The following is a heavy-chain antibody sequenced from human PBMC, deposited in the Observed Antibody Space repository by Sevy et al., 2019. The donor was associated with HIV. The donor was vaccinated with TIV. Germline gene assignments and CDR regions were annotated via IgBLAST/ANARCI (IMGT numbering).Heavy chain of an antibody. D-gene: IGHD3-3*01. J-gene: IGHJ6*02. V-gene: IGHV4-61*01. CDR3: ARANYDFWSGYQPYYYYGMDV. CDR1: GGSVSSGSYY. Sequence: SETLSLTCTVSGGSVSSGSYYWSWIRQPPGKGLEWIGYIYYSGSTNYNPSLKSRVTISVDTSKNQFSLKLSSVTAVDTAVYYCARANYDFWSGYQPYYYYGMDVWGQGTTVTVSS. CDR2: IYYSGST.